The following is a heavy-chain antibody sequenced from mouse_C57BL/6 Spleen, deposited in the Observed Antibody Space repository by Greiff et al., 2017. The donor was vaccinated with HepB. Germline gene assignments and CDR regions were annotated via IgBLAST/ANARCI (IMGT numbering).Heavy chain of an antibody. CDR3: ARLDYGSSYWYFDV. CDR1: GYTFTSYW. D-gene: IGHD1-1*01. J-gene: IGHJ1*03. Sequence: QVRLQQPGAELVKPGASVKLSCKASGYTFTSYWMQWVKQRPGQGLEWIGEIDPSDSYTNYNQKFKGKATLTVDTSSSTAYMQLSSLTSEDSAVYYCARLDYGSSYWYFDVWGTGTTVTVSS. V-gene: IGHV1-50*01. CDR2: IDPSDSYT.